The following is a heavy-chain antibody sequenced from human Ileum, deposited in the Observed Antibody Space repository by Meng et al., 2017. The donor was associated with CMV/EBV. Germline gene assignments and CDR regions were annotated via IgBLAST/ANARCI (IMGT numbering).Heavy chain of an antibody. D-gene: IGHD3-22*01. CDR1: GLAFSSDS. Sequence: GLAFSSDSMNWVRQAPGKGLEWVSSISSSSSYIYYADSVKGRFTISRDNAKNSLYLQMNSLRVEDTAVYYCARDLADSSSYGLGFKYWGQGTLVTVSS. CDR2: ISSSSSYI. V-gene: IGHV3-21*01. J-gene: IGHJ4*02. CDR3: ARDLADSSSYGLGFKY.